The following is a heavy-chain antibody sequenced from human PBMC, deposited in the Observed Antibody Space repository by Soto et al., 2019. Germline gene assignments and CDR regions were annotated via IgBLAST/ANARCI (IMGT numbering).Heavy chain of an antibody. Sequence: SETLSPTCTGSGGSISSYYWSWIRQPPGKGLEWIGYIYYSGSTNYNPSLKSRVTISVDTSKNQFSLKLSSVTAADTAVYYCARELWFGESDFDYWGQGTLVTVSS. J-gene: IGHJ4*02. CDR2: IYYSGST. D-gene: IGHD3-10*01. CDR1: GGSISSYY. V-gene: IGHV4-59*01. CDR3: ARELWFGESDFDY.